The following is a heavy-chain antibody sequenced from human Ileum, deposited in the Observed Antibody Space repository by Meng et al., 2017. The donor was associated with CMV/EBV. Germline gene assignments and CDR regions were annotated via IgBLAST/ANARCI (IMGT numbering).Heavy chain of an antibody. Sequence: SETLSLTCTVSGGSMSTYYWSWMRQPPGKGLEWIGSIYYSGSTCYNPSLKSRITISVDTSKNQFSLTLSSVTAADTAVYYGARYMKSRMSASTGGMDVWGQGATVTVSS. V-gene: IGHV4-59*01. CDR3: ARYMKSRMSASTGGMDV. CDR2: IYYSGST. CDR1: GGSMSTYY. D-gene: IGHD2-2*01. J-gene: IGHJ6*02.